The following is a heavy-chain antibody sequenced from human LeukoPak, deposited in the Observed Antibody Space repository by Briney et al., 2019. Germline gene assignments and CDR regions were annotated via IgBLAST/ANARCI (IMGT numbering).Heavy chain of an antibody. V-gene: IGHV1-24*01. CDR3: ATDSGIWNDGPIGY. Sequence: ASVRVSCKVSGYTLTELSMHWVRQAPGKGLEWMGGFDPEDGETIYAQKFQGRVTMTEDTSTDTAYMELSSLRSEDTAVYYCATDSGIWNDGPIGYWGQGTLVTVSS. D-gene: IGHD1-1*01. J-gene: IGHJ4*02. CDR1: GYTLTELS. CDR2: FDPEDGET.